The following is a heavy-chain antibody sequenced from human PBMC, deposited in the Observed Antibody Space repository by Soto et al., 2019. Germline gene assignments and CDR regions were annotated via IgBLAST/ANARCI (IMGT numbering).Heavy chain of an antibody. CDR3: ARLGYCSSTSCYDGMDV. Sequence: KPSETLSLTCAVYCGSFSGYYWSWIRQPPGKGLEWIGEINHSGSTNYNPSLKSRVTISVDTSKNQFSLKLSSVTAADTAVYYCARLGYCSSTSCYDGMDVWGQGTTVTVSS. CDR2: INHSGST. J-gene: IGHJ6*02. CDR1: CGSFSGYY. V-gene: IGHV4-34*01. D-gene: IGHD2-2*01.